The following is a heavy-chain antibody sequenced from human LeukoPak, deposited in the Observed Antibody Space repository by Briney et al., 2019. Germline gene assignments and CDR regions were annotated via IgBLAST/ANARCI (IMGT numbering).Heavy chain of an antibody. CDR3: ARAGITTTGPLYQH. D-gene: IGHD6-13*01. Sequence: GGSLRLSCAASGFTFSSYAMHWVRQAPGKGLEWVPVISYDGSNKYYADSVKGRFTISRDNSKNTLYLQMNSLRAEDTAVYYCARAGITTTGPLYQHWGQGTLVTVSS. J-gene: IGHJ1*01. CDR2: ISYDGSNK. V-gene: IGHV3-30-3*01. CDR1: GFTFSSYA.